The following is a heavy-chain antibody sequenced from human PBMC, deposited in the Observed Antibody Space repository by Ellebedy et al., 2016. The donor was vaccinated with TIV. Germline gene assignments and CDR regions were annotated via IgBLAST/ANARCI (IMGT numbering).Heavy chain of an antibody. J-gene: IGHJ4*02. CDR2: ISNDGSKK. CDR1: GFTFRSYG. CDR3: ASEYGDFFSDY. V-gene: IGHV3-30*03. Sequence: GGSLRLSXAASGFTFRSYGMHWVRQASGKGLEWVAVISNDGSKKYYGDTVKGRFTISRDNSKNTLYLQMNSLRAEDTAVYYCASEYGDFFSDYWGQGTLVTVSS. D-gene: IGHD4-17*01.